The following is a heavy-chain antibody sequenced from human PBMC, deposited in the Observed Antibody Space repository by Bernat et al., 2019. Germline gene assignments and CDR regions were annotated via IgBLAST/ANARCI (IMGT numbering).Heavy chain of an antibody. V-gene: IGHV3-13*04. Sequence: EVQLVESGGGLVQPGGSLRLSCAASGCTFSSYDMHWVRQATGKGLEWVSAIGTAGDTYYPGSVKGRFTISRENAKNSLYLQMNSLRAGDTAVYYCARAIYYYGSGSYYFDYWGQGTLVTVSS. CDR2: IGTAGDT. D-gene: IGHD3-10*01. CDR1: GCTFSSYD. CDR3: ARAIYYYGSGSYYFDY. J-gene: IGHJ4*02.